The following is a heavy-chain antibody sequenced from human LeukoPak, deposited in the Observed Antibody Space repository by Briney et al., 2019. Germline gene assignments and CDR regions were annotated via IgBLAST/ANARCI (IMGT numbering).Heavy chain of an antibody. Sequence: PSETLSLTCTVSGGSISSYYWSWIRQPPGKGPEWIGYIYYSGSTNYNPSLKSRVTISVDTSKNQFSLKLSSVTAADTAVYYCARDDAGYSYGYIYWGQGTLVTVSS. CDR2: IYYSGST. V-gene: IGHV4-59*01. CDR1: GGSISSYY. CDR3: ARDDAGYSYGYIY. D-gene: IGHD5-18*01. J-gene: IGHJ4*02.